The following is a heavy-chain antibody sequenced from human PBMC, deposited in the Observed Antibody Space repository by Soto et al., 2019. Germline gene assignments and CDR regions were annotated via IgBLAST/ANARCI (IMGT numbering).Heavy chain of an antibody. Sequence: EVQLLESGGGLVQPGGSLRLSCAASGFTFSSYAMSWVRQAPGKGLEWVSAISSSSSYIYYADSVKGRFTISRDNAKNSLYLQMNSLRAEDTAVYYCAREWGEGVFDYWGQGTLVTVSS. J-gene: IGHJ4*02. V-gene: IGHV3-21*01. CDR3: AREWGEGVFDY. CDR2: ISSSSSYI. CDR1: GFTFSSYA. D-gene: IGHD3-16*01.